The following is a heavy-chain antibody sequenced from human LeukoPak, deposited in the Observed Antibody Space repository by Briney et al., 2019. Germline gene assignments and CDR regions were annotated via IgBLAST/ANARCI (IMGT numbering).Heavy chain of an antibody. CDR3: ARDPEGG. V-gene: IGHV3-30*03. CDR1: GFTFSTYG. D-gene: IGHD1-14*01. CDR2: ISDNGSYK. Sequence: GGSLRLSCAASGFTFSTYGMHWVRQAPGKGLEWLAVISDNGSYKYYADSVKGRFAISRDNSKNTLYLQMNSLRAEDTAVYYCARDPEGGWGQGTLVTVSS. J-gene: IGHJ4*02.